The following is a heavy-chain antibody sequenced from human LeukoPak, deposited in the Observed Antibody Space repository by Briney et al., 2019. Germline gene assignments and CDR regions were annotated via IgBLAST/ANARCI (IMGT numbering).Heavy chain of an antibody. CDR2: INPNSGGT. V-gene: IGHV1-2*02. CDR1: GYTFTDYY. J-gene: IGHJ6*02. D-gene: IGHD3-22*01. CDR3: ARGYDSSGNYGMDV. Sequence: GASVKVSCKASGYTFTDYYMHWVRQAPGQGLEWMGWINPNSGGTNYAQKFQGRVTMTRDTSISTAYMELSRLRSDDTAVYYCARGYDSSGNYGMDVWGQGTTVTVSS.